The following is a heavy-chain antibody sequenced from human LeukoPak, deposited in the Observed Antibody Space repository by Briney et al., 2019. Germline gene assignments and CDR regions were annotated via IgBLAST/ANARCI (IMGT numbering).Heavy chain of an antibody. D-gene: IGHD3-3*01. CDR2: VNWNGGTA. CDR3: AKVHYDFWSGYCDY. J-gene: IGHJ4*02. CDR1: VFTFDDYG. V-gene: IGHV3-20*04. Sequence: GGSPRLSCAATVFTFDDYGMSWVRQATGKGLEWVTGVNWNGGTAGYADSVKGRFTISRDNAKNSLYLQMNTLRAEDTAVYYCAKVHYDFWSGYCDYWGQGTLVTVSS.